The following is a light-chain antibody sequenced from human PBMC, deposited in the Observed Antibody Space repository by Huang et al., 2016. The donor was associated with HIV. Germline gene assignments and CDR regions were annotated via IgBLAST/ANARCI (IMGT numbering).Light chain of an antibody. J-gene: IGKJ4*01. CDR3: QQRSNWL. Sequence: EIVLTQFPATLSLSPGERATLSCRASQSVSSYLAWYQQKPGQAPRLLIYDASNRATGIPARFSGSGSGTDFTLTISSLEPEDFAVYYCQQRSNWLFGGGTKVEIK. CDR1: QSVSSY. CDR2: DAS. V-gene: IGKV3-11*01.